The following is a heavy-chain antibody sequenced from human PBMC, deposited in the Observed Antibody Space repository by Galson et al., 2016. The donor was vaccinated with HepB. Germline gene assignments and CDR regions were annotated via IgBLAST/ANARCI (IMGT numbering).Heavy chain of an antibody. CDR1: GFTFSDYY. Sequence: SLRLSCAASGFTFSDYYTSWIRQAPGKGLEWVSYISTSGTYTNYADSVKGRFTISRDHAKNSVYLQMNSLRAEDTAVYYCARGEGPGGEYFQHWGQGTLVTVS. CDR3: ARGEGPGGEYFQH. J-gene: IGHJ1*01. CDR2: ISTSGTYT. D-gene: IGHD2-8*02. V-gene: IGHV3-11*06.